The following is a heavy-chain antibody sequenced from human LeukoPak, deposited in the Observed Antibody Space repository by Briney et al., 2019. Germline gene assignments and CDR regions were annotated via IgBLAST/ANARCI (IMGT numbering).Heavy chain of an antibody. J-gene: IGHJ6*02. CDR1: GGSFSGYY. D-gene: IGHD3-3*01. Sequence: SETLSLTCAVYGGSFSGYYWSWIRQPPGKGLEWIGEINHSGSTNYNPSLKSRVTISVDTSKNQFSLKLSSVTAADTAVYYCARAGTYYDFWSGSTRMTYGMDVWGQGTTVTVSS. V-gene: IGHV4-34*01. CDR2: INHSGST. CDR3: ARAGTYYDFWSGSTRMTYGMDV.